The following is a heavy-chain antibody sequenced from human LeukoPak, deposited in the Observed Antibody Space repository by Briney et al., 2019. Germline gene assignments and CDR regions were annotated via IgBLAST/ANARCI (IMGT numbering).Heavy chain of an antibody. J-gene: IGHJ4*02. CDR3: ARQSGWTRTHNDY. V-gene: IGHV4-34*01. Sequence: KPSETLSLTCAVSGGSLNGHYWSWIRQSPGKGLEWIGEINHSGSSNYNPSLKSRVIMSVDTSKYQLSLRLTSVTAADSAVYFCARQSGWTRTHNDYWGQGTLVTVSS. CDR1: GGSLNGHY. CDR2: INHSGSS. D-gene: IGHD6-19*01.